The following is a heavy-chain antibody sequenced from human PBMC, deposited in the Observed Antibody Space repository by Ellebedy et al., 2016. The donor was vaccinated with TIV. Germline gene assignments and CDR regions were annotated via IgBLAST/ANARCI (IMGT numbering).Heavy chain of an antibody. D-gene: IGHD3-3*02. CDR2: INHSGST. CDR3: ARDRPICGVARHWFDP. J-gene: IGHJ5*02. CDR1: GGSFSGYY. V-gene: IGHV4-34*01. Sequence: SETLSLXCAVYGGSFSGYYWSWIRQPPGRGLEWIGEINHSGSTNYNPSLKSRVTISVDTSKNQFSLKLSSVTAADTAVYYCARDRPICGVARHWFDPWGQGTLVTVSS.